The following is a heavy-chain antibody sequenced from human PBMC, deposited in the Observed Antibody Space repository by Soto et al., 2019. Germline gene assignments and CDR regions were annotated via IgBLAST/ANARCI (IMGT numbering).Heavy chain of an antibody. Sequence: QVQLQESGPGLVKPSETLSLTCTVSGGSISSYYWSWIRQPPGKGLEWIGYIYYSGSTNYNPSLKCRATISVDTSVNQFPLTLSSGTAADTAGYYCARQARVGDGYKLNWFAPWGQGTLVTVSS. D-gene: IGHD5-12*01. J-gene: IGHJ5*02. CDR2: IYYSGST. CDR1: GGSISSYY. V-gene: IGHV4-59*08. CDR3: ARQARVGDGYKLNWFAP.